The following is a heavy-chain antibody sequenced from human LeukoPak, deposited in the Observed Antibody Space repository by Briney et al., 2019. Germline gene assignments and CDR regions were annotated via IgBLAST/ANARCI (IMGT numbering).Heavy chain of an antibody. CDR2: IYSGGST. J-gene: IGHJ4*02. CDR3: AKDPRYGRFFDY. Sequence: GGSLRLSCAASGFTVSSNYMSWVRQAPGKGLEWVSVIYSGGSTYYADSVKGRFTISRDNSKNTLYLQMNSLRAEDTAVYYCAKDPRYGRFFDYWGQGTLVTVSS. V-gene: IGHV3-53*01. D-gene: IGHD5-18*01. CDR1: GFTVSSNY.